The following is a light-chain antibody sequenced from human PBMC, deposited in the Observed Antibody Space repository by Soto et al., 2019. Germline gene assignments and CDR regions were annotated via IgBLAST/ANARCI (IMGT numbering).Light chain of an antibody. Sequence: DIQMTQSPSTVSASVGDRVTITCRASQSISSWLAWYQQKPGKAPNLLIYKASSLESGVPSRFSGSGSGTEFTLTISSRQPDDFATYYCQQYNIYPWTFGQGTKVEIK. CDR1: QSISSW. CDR3: QQYNIYPWT. CDR2: KAS. V-gene: IGKV1-5*03. J-gene: IGKJ1*01.